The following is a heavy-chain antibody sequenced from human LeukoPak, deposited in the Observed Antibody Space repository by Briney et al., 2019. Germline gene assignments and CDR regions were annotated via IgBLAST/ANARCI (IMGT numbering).Heavy chain of an antibody. D-gene: IGHD1-26*01. CDR1: GFTFSSYA. V-gene: IGHV3-23*01. CDR3: AKDIGSRVGGSYAFDY. Sequence: PGGSLRLSCAASGFTFSSYAMSWVRQAPGKGLEWVSAISGSGGSTYYADSVKGRFTISRDNAKNSLYLQMNSLRAEDMALYYCAKDIGSRVGGSYAFDYWGQGTLVTVSS. CDR2: ISGSGGST. J-gene: IGHJ4*02.